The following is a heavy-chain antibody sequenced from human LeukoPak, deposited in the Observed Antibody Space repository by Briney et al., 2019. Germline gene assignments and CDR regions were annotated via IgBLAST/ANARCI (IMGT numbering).Heavy chain of an antibody. CDR1: GGSISSYY. CDR2: IYTSGST. J-gene: IGHJ5*02. V-gene: IGHV4-4*07. CDR3: ARDYYYGSGSGWFDP. Sequence: SETLSLTCTVSGGSISSYYWSWIRQPAGKGLEWIGRIYTSGSTNYNPSLKSRVTISVDTSKNQFSLKLSSVTAADTAVYYCARDYYYGSGSGWFDPWGQGTLVTVSS. D-gene: IGHD3-10*01.